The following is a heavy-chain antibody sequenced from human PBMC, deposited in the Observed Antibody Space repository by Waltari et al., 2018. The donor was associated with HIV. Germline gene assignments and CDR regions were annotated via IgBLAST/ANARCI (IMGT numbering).Heavy chain of an antibody. D-gene: IGHD3-10*01. J-gene: IGHJ4*02. CDR3: ARDGGSGSYPPDY. Sequence: QVQLVQSGAEVKKPGAAVKVSCKASGYTFTSYGIRWVRRAPGHGLEWMGWISTNNSNTNYAQKRQGRVTMTTDTATSTADMELRSLRSDDTAVYYCARDGGSGSYPPDYWGQGTLVTVSS. CDR2: ISTNNSNT. CDR1: GYTFTSYG. V-gene: IGHV1-18*01.